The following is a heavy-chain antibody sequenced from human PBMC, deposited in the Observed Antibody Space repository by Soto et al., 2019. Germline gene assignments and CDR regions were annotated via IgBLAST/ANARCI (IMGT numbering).Heavy chain of an antibody. D-gene: IGHD1-1*01. J-gene: IGHJ4*02. CDR2: TYYRSKWYN. CDR1: GDSVSSNSAA. Sequence: SQTLSLTCAISGDSVSSNSAAWNWIRQSPARGLEWLGRTYYRSKWYNDYVVSMKSRISINPDTSKNQFSLQLNSVTPEDTAVYHCARGTDSSFDSWGQGSPVTVS. CDR3: ARGTDSSFDS. V-gene: IGHV6-1*01.